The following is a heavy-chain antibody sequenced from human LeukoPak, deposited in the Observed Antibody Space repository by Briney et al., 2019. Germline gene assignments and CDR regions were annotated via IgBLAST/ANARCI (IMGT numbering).Heavy chain of an antibody. CDR1: GGTFSSYA. V-gene: IGHV1-18*01. J-gene: IGHJ4*02. CDR2: ISAYNGNT. Sequence: ASVKVSCKASGGTFSSYAISWVRQAPGQGLEWMGWISAYNGNTNYAQKLQGRVTMTTDTSTSTAYMELRSLRSDDTAVYYCASNGYSYGYEWDYWGQGTLVTVSS. D-gene: IGHD5-18*01. CDR3: ASNGYSYGYEWDY.